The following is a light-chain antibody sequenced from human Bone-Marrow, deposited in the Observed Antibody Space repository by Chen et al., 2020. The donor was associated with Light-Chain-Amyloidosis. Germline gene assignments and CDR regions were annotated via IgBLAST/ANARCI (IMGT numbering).Light chain of an antibody. V-gene: IGKV3-11*01. J-gene: IGKJ4*01. CDR2: GAS. CDR3: QQRSDWPLT. Sequence: EIVLTQSPATLSLSPGERATLSCRASQSVSSFLAWYQQKPGQSPRLLIYGASNRATGIPARFSGSGSGTDFTLTISSLEYEDFAVYYCQQRSDWPLTFGGGTKVEIK. CDR1: QSVSSF.